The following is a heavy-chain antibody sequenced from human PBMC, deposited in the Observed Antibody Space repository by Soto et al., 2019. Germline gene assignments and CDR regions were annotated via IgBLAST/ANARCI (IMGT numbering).Heavy chain of an antibody. CDR3: ARASGVGLAFGGGFDF. Sequence: SETLSLTCNVSGVSINSYYWSWIRQPPGRGLECIGYISYAVSANYNPSLKSRVTMSIDTSRNQFSLKLTSVTPADTAVYYCARASGVGLAFGGGFDFWGQGSLVTVSS. V-gene: IGHV4-59*01. CDR1: GVSINSYY. J-gene: IGHJ4*02. D-gene: IGHD3-16*01. CDR2: ISYAVSA.